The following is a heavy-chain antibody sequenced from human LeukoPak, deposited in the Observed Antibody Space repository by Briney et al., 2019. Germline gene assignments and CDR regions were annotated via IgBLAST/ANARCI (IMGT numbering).Heavy chain of an antibody. CDR2: IYYSGST. CDR1: GGSISSYY. J-gene: IGHJ4*02. CDR3: ARDILYSSGWYYFDY. Sequence: SETLSLTCTVSGGSISSYYWSWIRQPPGKGLEWIGYIYYSGSTNYNPSLKSRVTISVDTSKNQFSLKLSSVTAADTAVYYCARDILYSSGWYYFDYWGQGTLVTVSS. V-gene: IGHV4-59*01. D-gene: IGHD6-19*01.